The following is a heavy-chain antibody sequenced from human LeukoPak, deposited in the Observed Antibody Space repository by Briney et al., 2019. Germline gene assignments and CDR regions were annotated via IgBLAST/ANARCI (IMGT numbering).Heavy chain of an antibody. J-gene: IGHJ3*02. Sequence: GGSLRLSCAASGFTFSSYTMNWVRQAPGKGLEWVSSISSSANYIYYADSVKGRFTISRDIFKNTLYLQMNSLRAEDTAVYHCVKSAGKDGYRDVFDIWGQGTVVTVSS. CDR3: VKSAGKDGYRDVFDI. CDR1: GFTFSSYT. V-gene: IGHV3-21*04. CDR2: ISSSANYI. D-gene: IGHD5-24*01.